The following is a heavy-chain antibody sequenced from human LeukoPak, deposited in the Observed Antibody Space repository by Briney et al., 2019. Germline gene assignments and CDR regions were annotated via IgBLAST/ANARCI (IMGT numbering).Heavy chain of an antibody. Sequence: AGGSLRLSCAASGFTFSSYGMSWVRQAPGKGLEWVSAISGSGGSTYYADSVKGRFTISRDNSKNTLYLQMNSLRAEDTAVYYCAKGRYSSGWAYIDYWGQGTLVTVSS. CDR2: ISGSGGST. V-gene: IGHV3-23*01. CDR1: GFTFSSYG. CDR3: AKGRYSSGWAYIDY. D-gene: IGHD6-19*01. J-gene: IGHJ4*02.